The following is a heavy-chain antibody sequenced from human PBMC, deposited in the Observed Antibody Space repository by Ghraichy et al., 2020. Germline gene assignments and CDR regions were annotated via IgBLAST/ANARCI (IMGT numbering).Heavy chain of an antibody. D-gene: IGHD6-19*01. CDR1: GFTFSYS. J-gene: IGHJ4*02. CDR2: ISSSSSYI. CDR3: ARGRPAGTGYFDY. V-gene: IGHV3-21*01. Sequence: GGSLRLSCAASGFTFSYSMNWVRQAPGKGLEWVSSISSSSSYIYYADSVKGRFTISRDNAKNSLYLQMNSLRAEDTAVYYCARGRPAGTGYFDYWGQGTLVTVSS.